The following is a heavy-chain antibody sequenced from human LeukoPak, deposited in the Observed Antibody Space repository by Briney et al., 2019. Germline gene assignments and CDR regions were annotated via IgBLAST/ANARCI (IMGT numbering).Heavy chain of an antibody. Sequence: SETLCLTCTVSGVSVSSDYWSWIRQSPGKGLGWIGYIYYSVGTYYNPSLKSRVTISIDTSKNQFSLKLSSVTAADTAMYYCARGKRYFDYWGQGTLVTVSS. V-gene: IGHV4-59*02. CDR2: IYYSVGT. J-gene: IGHJ4*02. CDR1: GVSVSSDY. CDR3: ARGKRYFDY.